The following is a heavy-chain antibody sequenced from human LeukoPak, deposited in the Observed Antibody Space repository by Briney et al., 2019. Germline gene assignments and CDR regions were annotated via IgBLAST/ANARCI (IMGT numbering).Heavy chain of an antibody. Sequence: GRSLTLSCAASGFTFSDYAMHWVRQAPGKGLEWVTLISYNGVNKYYADSVKGRFTISRDNSKNTLYLQMDSLRVEDTAVYYCARAKDGTNILDYWGQGTLVTVSS. CDR2: ISYNGVNK. D-gene: IGHD5-24*01. J-gene: IGHJ4*02. V-gene: IGHV3-30-3*01. CDR1: GFTFSDYA. CDR3: ARAKDGTNILDY.